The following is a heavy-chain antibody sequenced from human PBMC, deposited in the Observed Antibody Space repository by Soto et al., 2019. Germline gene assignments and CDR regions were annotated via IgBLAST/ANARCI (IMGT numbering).Heavy chain of an antibody. Sequence: SETLSLTCTVSGGSISSYYWSWIRQPPGKGLEWIGYIYYSGSTKYNPSLKSGVTISVDTSKNQLSLMLSSVTAADTAVYYCARHASYCSGGSCPKGSFDYWGQGTLVTVSS. CDR2: IYYSGST. V-gene: IGHV4-59*08. CDR1: GGSISSYY. D-gene: IGHD2-15*01. J-gene: IGHJ4*02. CDR3: ARHASYCSGGSCPKGSFDY.